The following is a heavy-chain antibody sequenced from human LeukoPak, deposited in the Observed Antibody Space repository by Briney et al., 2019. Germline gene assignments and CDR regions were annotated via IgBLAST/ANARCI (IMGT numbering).Heavy chain of an antibody. CDR3: ARAPFGYGVYQNWFDP. D-gene: IGHD4-17*01. J-gene: IGHJ5*02. V-gene: IGHV3-7*01. CDR1: RFTFSTYW. CDR2: IKKDGSEK. Sequence: GGSLRLSCAASRFTFSTYWMSWVRQAPGKGLEWVANIKKDGSEKYYVAPVKGRFTISRDNAKNSLYLQMNSLRAEDTAVYYCARAPFGYGVYQNWFDPWGQGTLVTVSS.